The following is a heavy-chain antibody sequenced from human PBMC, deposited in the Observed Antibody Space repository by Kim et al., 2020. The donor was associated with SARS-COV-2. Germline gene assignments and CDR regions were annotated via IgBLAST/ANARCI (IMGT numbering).Heavy chain of an antibody. Sequence: NPSLKSRVTIAVDTSKNQFSLKVSSVNAADTAVYYCARERRDGYNDAFDIWGQGTMVTVSS. V-gene: IGHV4-30-2*04. D-gene: IGHD5-12*01. CDR3: ARERRDGYNDAFDI. J-gene: IGHJ3*02.